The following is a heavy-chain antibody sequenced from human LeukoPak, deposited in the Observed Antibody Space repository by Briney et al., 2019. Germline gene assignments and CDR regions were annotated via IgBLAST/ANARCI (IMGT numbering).Heavy chain of an antibody. Sequence: GGSLRLSCAASGFTFSSYAMHWVRQAPGKGLEWVSSISSSSSYIYYADSVKGRFTISRDNAKNSLYLQMNSLRAEDTAVYYCAREIYDYVWGSYRLGYYFDYWGQGTLVTVSS. CDR2: ISSSSSYI. V-gene: IGHV3-21*01. J-gene: IGHJ4*02. D-gene: IGHD3-16*02. CDR1: GFTFSSYA. CDR3: AREIYDYVWGSYRLGYYFDY.